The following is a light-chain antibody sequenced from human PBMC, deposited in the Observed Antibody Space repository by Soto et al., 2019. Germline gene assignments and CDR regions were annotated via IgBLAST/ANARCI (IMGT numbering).Light chain of an antibody. CDR1: QSGDRY. Sequence: DILMTPSPSPLSTYVRATVSPTSPASQSGDRYLAWYQQKPGKAPHLLIYGASSRESGVPSRFSGSGSGTEFTLTISSLQPDDFAVYYCQQYSNYTWTFGQGTKVDIK. V-gene: IGKV1-5*01. CDR2: GAS. J-gene: IGKJ1*01. CDR3: QQYSNYTWT.